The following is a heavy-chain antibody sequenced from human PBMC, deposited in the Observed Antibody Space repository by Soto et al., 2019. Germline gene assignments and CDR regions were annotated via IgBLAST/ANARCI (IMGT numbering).Heavy chain of an antibody. Sequence: SETLSLTCTVSGGSISSSSYYWGWLRPPPGKGLEWIGYIYYSGSTNYNPSLKSRVTISVDTSKNQFSLKLSSVTAADTAVYYCAKEQLWFGEFPTAWFDPWGQGTLVTVSS. D-gene: IGHD3-10*01. CDR1: GGSISSSSYY. V-gene: IGHV4-61*01. J-gene: IGHJ5*02. CDR2: IYYSGST. CDR3: AKEQLWFGEFPTAWFDP.